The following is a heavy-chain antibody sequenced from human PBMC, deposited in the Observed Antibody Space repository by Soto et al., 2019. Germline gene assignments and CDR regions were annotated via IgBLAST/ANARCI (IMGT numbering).Heavy chain of an antibody. CDR3: ARGRQDIIVEPAPSWFDP. CDR1: GGSFSGYY. V-gene: IGHV4-34*01. Sequence: QVQLQQWGAGLLKPSETLSLTCAVYGGSFSGYYWTWIRQPPGKGLEWNAEITHSGSTNYNPSLKSRLTISVDTSKNQFSLRMTSVTAADTALYYCARGRQDIIVEPAPSWFDPWGQGTLVTVSS. J-gene: IGHJ5*02. D-gene: IGHD2-2*01. CDR2: ITHSGST.